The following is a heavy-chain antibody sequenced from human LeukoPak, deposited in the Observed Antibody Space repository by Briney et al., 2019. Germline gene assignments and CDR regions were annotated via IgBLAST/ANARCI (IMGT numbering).Heavy chain of an antibody. D-gene: IGHD3-9*01. CDR1: GFTFSSYE. J-gene: IGHJ4*02. CDR3: ARASFDWLLYFDY. CDR2: ISSSGSTI. V-gene: IGHV3-48*03. Sequence: PGGSLRLTCAASGFTFSSYEMNWVRQAPGKGLEWVSYISSSGSTIYYADSVKGRFTISRDNAKNSLYLQMNSLRAEDTAVYYCARASFDWLLYFDYWGQGTLVTVSS.